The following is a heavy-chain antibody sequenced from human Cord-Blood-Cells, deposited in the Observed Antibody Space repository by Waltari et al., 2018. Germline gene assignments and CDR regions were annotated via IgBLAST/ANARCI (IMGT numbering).Heavy chain of an antibody. V-gene: IGHV4-31*03. CDR3: ARVHTARGAFDI. D-gene: IGHD6-6*01. J-gene: IGHJ3*02. Sequence: QVQLQESGPGLVKPSQTLSLPCPVSGGSISSGGYSLSWIRQHPGKGLEWIGYIYYSESTDYNPSLKSRVTISVDTSKNQFSLKLSSVTAADTAVYYCARVHTARGAFDIWGQGTMVTVSS. CDR1: GGSISSGGYS. CDR2: IYYSEST.